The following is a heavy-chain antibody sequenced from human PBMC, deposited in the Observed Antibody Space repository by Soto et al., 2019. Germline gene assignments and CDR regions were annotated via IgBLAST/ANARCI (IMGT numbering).Heavy chain of an antibody. J-gene: IGHJ4*02. V-gene: IGHV4-59*01. CDR1: GGSISSYY. Sequence: PSETLSLTCTVSGGSISSYYWSWIRQPPGKGLEWIGYIYYSGSTNYNPSLKSRVTISVDTPKNQFSLKLSSVTAADPAVYYCARDDGGLMRYFDYWGQGTLVTVSS. D-gene: IGHD3-16*01. CDR2: IYYSGST. CDR3: ARDDGGLMRYFDY.